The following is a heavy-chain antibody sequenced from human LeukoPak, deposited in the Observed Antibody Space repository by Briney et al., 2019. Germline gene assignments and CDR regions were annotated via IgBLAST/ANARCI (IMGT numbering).Heavy chain of an antibody. CDR2: FHISGST. Sequence: SETLSLTCTVSGGSISSYYWSWIRQPAGKGLEWIGRFHISGSTKYNPSLKSRVTMSVDTSKNQCSLKLSSVTAADTAVYYCASGYGSGSYPLGYWGQGTLVTVSS. V-gene: IGHV4-4*07. CDR3: ASGYGSGSYPLGY. CDR1: GGSISSYY. J-gene: IGHJ4*02. D-gene: IGHD3-10*01.